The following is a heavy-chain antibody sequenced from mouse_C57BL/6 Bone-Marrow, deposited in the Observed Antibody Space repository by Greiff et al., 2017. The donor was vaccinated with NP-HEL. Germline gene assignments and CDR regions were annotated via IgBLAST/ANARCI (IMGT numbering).Heavy chain of an antibody. V-gene: IGHV1-82*01. Sequence: VQLQQSGPELVKPGASVKISCKASGYAFSSSWMNWVKQRPGKGLEWIGRIYPGDGDTNYNGKFKGKATLTADKSSSTAYMQLSSLPSEDAAVDYCAGDSSGPYAMEDWGQGTSVTVSS. D-gene: IGHD3-2*02. CDR3: AGDSSGPYAMED. CDR1: GYAFSSSW. CDR2: IYPGDGDT. J-gene: IGHJ4*01.